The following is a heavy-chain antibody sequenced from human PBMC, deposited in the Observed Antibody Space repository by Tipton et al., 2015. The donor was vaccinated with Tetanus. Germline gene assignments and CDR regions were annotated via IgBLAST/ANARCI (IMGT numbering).Heavy chain of an antibody. CDR1: GDSISNYY. CDR3: VRGGNFYAMDV. CDR2: SYYGGTT. J-gene: IGHJ6*02. D-gene: IGHD3-16*01. V-gene: IGHV4-59*01. Sequence: TLSLTCTVSGDSISNYYWSWVRQSPGKSPEWPGYSYYGGTTSYNPSLKSRTTISIDTSKNRFSLNLSSVTAADTAVYYCVRGGNFYAMDVWGQGTTVTVSS.